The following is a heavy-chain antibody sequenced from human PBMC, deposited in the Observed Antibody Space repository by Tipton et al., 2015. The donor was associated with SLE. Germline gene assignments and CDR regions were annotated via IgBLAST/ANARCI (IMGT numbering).Heavy chain of an antibody. CDR1: GGSISSYR. D-gene: IGHD6-13*01. Sequence: LRLSCTVSGGSISSYRWSWIRQPPGKGLEWIGYVYYSGSTNYNPSLKSRVTMSIDTSKNQFSLKLRSVTAADTAVYYCARHRMTDSSSWAYYFDYWGQGTLVTVSS. CDR2: VYYSGST. CDR3: ARHRMTDSSSWAYYFDY. V-gene: IGHV4-59*08. J-gene: IGHJ4*02.